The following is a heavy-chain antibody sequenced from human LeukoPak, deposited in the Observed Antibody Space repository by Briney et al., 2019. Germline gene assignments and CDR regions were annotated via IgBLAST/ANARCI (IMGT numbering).Heavy chain of an antibody. V-gene: IGHV4-34*01. J-gene: IGHJ6*02. CDR2: VNHSGST. Sequence: SETLSLTCAVYGGSFSGYYWSWIRQPPGKGLEWIGEVNHSGSTNYKPSLKSRVTISVDTSKNQFSLKLSSVTAADTAVYYCASGAGVVVKGRYYGMDVWGQGTTVTVSS. D-gene: IGHD2-15*01. CDR1: GGSFSGYY. CDR3: ASGAGVVVKGRYYGMDV.